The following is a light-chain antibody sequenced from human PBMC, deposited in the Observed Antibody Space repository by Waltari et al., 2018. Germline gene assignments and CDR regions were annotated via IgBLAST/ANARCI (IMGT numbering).Light chain of an antibody. CDR3: QVWDANTDPGV. CDR1: NIESKS. Sequence: SYVVTQSPSVSVAPGETARITCGGNNIESKSVHWYRQRPGQAPVVVISYDNDRAAGIPGRFSGSNSGNTATLTISRVEAGDEADYYCQVWDANTDPGVFGTGTEVTVL. J-gene: IGLJ1*01. CDR2: YDN. V-gene: IGLV3-21*01.